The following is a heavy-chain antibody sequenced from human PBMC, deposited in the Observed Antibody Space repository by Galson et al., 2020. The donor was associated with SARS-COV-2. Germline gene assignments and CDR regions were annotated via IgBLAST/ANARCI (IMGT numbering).Heavy chain of an antibody. CDR3: ARQFRRRIDY. D-gene: IGHD2-21*01. CDR1: GGSISSYY. Sequence: TLSLTCTVSGGSISSYYWSWIRQPPGKGLEWIGYIYYSGSTNYNPSLKSRVTISVDTSKNQFSLKLSSVTAADTAVYYCARQFRRRIDYWGQGTLVTVSS. V-gene: IGHV4-59*08. CDR2: IYYSGST. J-gene: IGHJ4*02.